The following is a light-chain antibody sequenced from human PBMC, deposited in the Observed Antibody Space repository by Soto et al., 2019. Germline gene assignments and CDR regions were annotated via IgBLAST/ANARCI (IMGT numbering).Light chain of an antibody. CDR1: QGSSNY. V-gene: IGKV1-27*01. CDR2: GAS. J-gene: IGKJ1*01. Sequence: EIQMTQSPSSLSASVGDRVTITCRASQGSSNYLAWYQQKPGKVPKLLIYGASTLQSGVPSRLSGSGSGTDFTLIINSLQPEDVATYYCQNYESAPWTFGQGTKVEIK. CDR3: QNYESAPWT.